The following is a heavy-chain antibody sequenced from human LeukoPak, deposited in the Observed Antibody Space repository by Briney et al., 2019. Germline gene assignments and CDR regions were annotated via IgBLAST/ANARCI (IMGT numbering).Heavy chain of an antibody. Sequence: PGGSLRLSCAASGFTVSSNYMSWVRQAPGKGLEWVSVIYSGGSTYYADSVKGRFSISRDNSKNTLYLQMNSLRAEDTAVYYCAKDQYGGNSVIFSEYFQHWGQGTLVTVSS. CDR2: IYSGGST. D-gene: IGHD4-23*01. CDR1: GFTVSSNY. CDR3: AKDQYGGNSVIFSEYFQH. J-gene: IGHJ1*01. V-gene: IGHV3-53*01.